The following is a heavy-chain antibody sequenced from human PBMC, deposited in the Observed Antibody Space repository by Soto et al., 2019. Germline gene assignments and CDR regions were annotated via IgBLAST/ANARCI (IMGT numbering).Heavy chain of an antibody. CDR2: ISGSGSST. CDR1: GFTFSSYA. V-gene: IGHV3-23*01. J-gene: IGHJ2*01. CDR3: AKGTEAVAGNYFEL. D-gene: IGHD6-19*01. Sequence: EVQLLESGGDLVQPGGSLRLSCVASGFTFSSYAMNWVRQAPGKGLELVSTISGSGSSTSYADSVKGRFSISRDNPKPTLFMQMNSLRVEDTAVYYCAKGTEAVAGNYFELWGRGTLVTVSS.